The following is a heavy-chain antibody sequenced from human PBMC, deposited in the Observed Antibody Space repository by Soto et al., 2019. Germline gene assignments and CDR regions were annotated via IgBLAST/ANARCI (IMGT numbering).Heavy chain of an antibody. D-gene: IGHD3-10*01. CDR2: ISSSSSYI. CDR3: ARVMVVPSGAFDI. CDR1: GFTFSSYS. V-gene: IGHV3-21*01. Sequence: NPGGSLRLSCAASGFTFSSYSMNWVRQAPGKGLEWVSSISSSSSYIYYADSVKGRFTISRDNAKNSLYLQMNSLRAEDTAVYYCARVMVVPSGAFDIWGQGTMVTVSS. J-gene: IGHJ3*02.